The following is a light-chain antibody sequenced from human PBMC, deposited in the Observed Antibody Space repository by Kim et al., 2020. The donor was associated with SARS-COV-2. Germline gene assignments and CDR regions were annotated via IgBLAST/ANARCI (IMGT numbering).Light chain of an antibody. CDR1: KLGDKY. CDR3: QAWDSSSHYV. CDR2: QDS. V-gene: IGLV3-1*01. J-gene: IGLJ1*01. Sequence: VPPGQPASITCSGDKLGDKYACWYQQKPGQSPVLVIYQDSKRPSGIPERFSGSNSGNTATLTISGTQAMDEADYYCQAWDSSSHYVFGTGTKVTVL.